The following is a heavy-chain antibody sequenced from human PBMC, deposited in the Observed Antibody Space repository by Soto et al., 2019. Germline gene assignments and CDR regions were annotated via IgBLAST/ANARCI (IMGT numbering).Heavy chain of an antibody. CDR3: ANDMAHYDFWGNNERALDV. CDR1: GFTFEDSV. J-gene: IGHJ6*02. V-gene: IGHV3-9*01. Sequence: EGQLVESGGGLVQPGRSLRLSCAASGFTFEDSVMHWVRQAPGKGLEWVSGISWNSDIRAYADSVKGRFTISRDNAKYSVYLQMSSLRAEDTALYYCANDMAHYDFWGNNERALDVWGQGTTVIVSS. CDR2: ISWNSDIR. D-gene: IGHD3-3*01.